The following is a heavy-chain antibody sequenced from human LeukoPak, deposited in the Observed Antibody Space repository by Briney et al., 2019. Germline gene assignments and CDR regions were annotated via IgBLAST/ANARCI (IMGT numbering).Heavy chain of an antibody. J-gene: IGHJ4*02. D-gene: IGHD4-23*01. V-gene: IGHV1-69*04. CDR2: IIPILGIA. CDR3: ARDQTTVVTPAEKAINY. CDR1: GGTFSSYA. Sequence: ASVKVSCKASGGTFSSYAISWVRQAPGQGLEWMGRIIPILGIANYAQKFQGRVTITADKSTSTAYMELSSLRSEDTAVYYCARDQTTVVTPAEKAINYWGQGTLVTVSS.